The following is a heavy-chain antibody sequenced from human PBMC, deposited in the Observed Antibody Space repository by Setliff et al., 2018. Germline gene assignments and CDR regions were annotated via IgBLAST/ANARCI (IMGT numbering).Heavy chain of an antibody. J-gene: IGHJ4*02. CDR3: AKLVRGYVEALDN. V-gene: IGHV3-23*01. CDR1: GFRFSNYA. Sequence: LSLTCAASGFRFSNYAMSWVRQTPGKGLEWVSGISASGGITYYADSVKGRFTISRDNAKNSLYLEMNSLRAEDTAVYYCAKLVRGYVEALDNWGQGTLVTVSS. D-gene: IGHD5-18*01. CDR2: ISASGGIT.